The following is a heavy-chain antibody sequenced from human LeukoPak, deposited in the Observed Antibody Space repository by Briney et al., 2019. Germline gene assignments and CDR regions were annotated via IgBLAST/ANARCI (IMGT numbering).Heavy chain of an antibody. J-gene: IGHJ4*02. CDR1: GFTFSNSV. CDR2: INDSGGSA. Sequence: GGSLRLSCAASGFTFSNSVMSWVRQARGKGLEWVSSINDSGGSACYADSVKGRFTISRDNSKNALYLQMNSLRAEDTAVYYCARGVSGWPYYLDYWGQGALVTVSS. CDR3: ARGVSGWPYYLDY. D-gene: IGHD6-19*01. V-gene: IGHV3-23*01.